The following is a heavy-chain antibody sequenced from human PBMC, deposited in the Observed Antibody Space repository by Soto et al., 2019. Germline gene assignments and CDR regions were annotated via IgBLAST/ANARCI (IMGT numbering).Heavy chain of an antibody. V-gene: IGHV1-69*02. CDR1: GDTFNFYT. D-gene: IGHD3-10*01. CDR3: ATNYGSGSTHFDY. Sequence: QVQLVQSGAEVKKPGSPGRVSCTASGDTFNFYTISWVRQVPGQGPEWMGRIIPMLGMSNYAQKFQGRVTIMADKSTSTVYMNLVGLTSEDTAVYYCATNYGSGSTHFDYWGQGTLVTVSS. CDR2: IIPMLGMS. J-gene: IGHJ4*02.